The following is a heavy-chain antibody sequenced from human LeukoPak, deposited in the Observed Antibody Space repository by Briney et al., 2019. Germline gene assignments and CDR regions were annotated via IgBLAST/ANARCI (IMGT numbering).Heavy chain of an antibody. V-gene: IGHV3-43*02. D-gene: IGHD1-26*01. CDR2: INENGYIA. CDR1: GFTFDDYA. Sequence: GGSLRLSCAASGFTFDDYAMHWVRQGPGKSLEWVSLINENGYIAYYGDSVRGPFTVSRDNAKNSLYLQMNSLTTEDTALYYCAKARWEPNFDYRGQGTLVTVSS. J-gene: IGHJ4*02. CDR3: AKARWEPNFDY.